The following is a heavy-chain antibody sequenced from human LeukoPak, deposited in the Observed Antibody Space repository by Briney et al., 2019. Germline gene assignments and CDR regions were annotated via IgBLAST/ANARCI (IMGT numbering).Heavy chain of an antibody. J-gene: IGHJ6*03. Sequence: ASVKVSCKASGYTFTSYYMHWVRQAPGQGLEWMGIINPSGGSTSYAQKFQGRVTMTRDTSTSTVYMELSSLRSEDTAVYYCAREGRRFRGTTTPSQYYYYYMDVWGKGTTVTVSS. D-gene: IGHD1/OR15-1a*01. V-gene: IGHV1-46*01. CDR3: AREGRRFRGTTTPSQYYYYYMDV. CDR2: INPSGGST. CDR1: GYTFTSYY.